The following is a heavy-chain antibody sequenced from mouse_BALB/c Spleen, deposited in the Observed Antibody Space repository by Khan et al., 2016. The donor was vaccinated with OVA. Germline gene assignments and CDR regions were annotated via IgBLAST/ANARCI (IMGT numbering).Heavy chain of an antibody. CDR3: ARRNWELYYFDY. V-gene: IGHV1S136*01. D-gene: IGHD4-1*01. CDR1: GYIFTNYV. CDR2: INHYNGGT. J-gene: IGHJ2*01. Sequence: EVQLQESGPELGQPGASVKMSCKPSGYIFTNYVLHWVKQKPGQGLEWIGYINHYNGGTKYNEKLRGKATLASDKSSITAYREHSSRTSEESAVYYCARRNWELYYFDYWGLGTTLTLSS.